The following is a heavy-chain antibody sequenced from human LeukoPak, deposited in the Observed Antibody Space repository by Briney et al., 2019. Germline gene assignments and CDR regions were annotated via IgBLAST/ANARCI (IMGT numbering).Heavy chain of an antibody. V-gene: IGHV1-69*04. CDR2: IIPILGIA. Sequence: ASVKVSCKASGGTFSSYAISWVRQAPGQGLEWMGRIIPILGIANYAQKFQGRVTITADKSTSTAYMELSSQRSEDTAVYYCARAEFGSKGFRDGYNVSWGQGTLVTVSS. CDR3: ARAEFGSKGFRDGYNVS. J-gene: IGHJ4*02. CDR1: GGTFSSYA. D-gene: IGHD5-24*01.